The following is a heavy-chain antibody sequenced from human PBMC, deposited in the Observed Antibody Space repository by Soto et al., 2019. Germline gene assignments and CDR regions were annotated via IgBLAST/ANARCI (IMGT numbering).Heavy chain of an antibody. D-gene: IGHD1-26*01. CDR3: ARVELLLNWFDP. J-gene: IGHJ5*02. CDR2: IYHSGST. V-gene: IGHV4-30-2*01. CDR1: GGSISSGGYS. Sequence: SETLSLTCAVSGGSISSGGYSWSWIRQPPGKGLEWIGYIYHSGSTYYNPSLKSRVTISVDRSKNQFSLKLSSVTAADTAVYYCARVELLLNWFDPWGQGTLVTVSS.